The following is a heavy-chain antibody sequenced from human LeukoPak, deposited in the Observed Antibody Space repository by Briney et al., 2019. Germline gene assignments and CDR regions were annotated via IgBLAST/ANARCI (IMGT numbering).Heavy chain of an antibody. CDR2: ISSSGSSI. V-gene: IGHV3-11*04. D-gene: IGHD3-22*01. CDR3: ARLHSGDYYFDY. CDR1: GFTFSDYY. Sequence: GGSLRLSCAASGFTFSDYYMSWIRQAPGKGLEWISYISSSGSSIYYADSVKGRFTISRDDATNSLFLQMNSLRAEDTAVYYCARLHSGDYYFDYWGRGTLVTVSS. J-gene: IGHJ4*02.